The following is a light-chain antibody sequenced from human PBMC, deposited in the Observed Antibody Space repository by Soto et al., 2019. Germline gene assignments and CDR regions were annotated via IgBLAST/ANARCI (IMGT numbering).Light chain of an antibody. J-gene: IGKJ1*01. CDR1: QSIGNW. V-gene: IGKV1-5*01. Sequence: DIQMTQSPSTLSASVGDRVTITCRASQSIGNWLAWYQKKPGKAPKPLIYDAFHLDIVVRSPFSGSRYGTESTLTISNLQPDYFATYYDQPYNNYSPNTFGQGTKVESK. CDR3: QPYNNYSPNT. CDR2: DAF.